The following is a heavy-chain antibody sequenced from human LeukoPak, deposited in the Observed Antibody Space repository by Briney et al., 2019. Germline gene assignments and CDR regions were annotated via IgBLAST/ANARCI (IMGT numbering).Heavy chain of an antibody. CDR1: GFTFSSYA. D-gene: IGHD2-2*01. CDR3: AKDWPYCSSTSCYLVGKDAFDI. V-gene: IGHV3-23*01. Sequence: GGSLRLSCAASGFTFSSYAMSWVRQAPGKGLEWVSAISGSGGSTYYADSVKGLFTVSRDNSKNTLYLQMNSLRAEDTAVYYCAKDWPYCSSTSCYLVGKDAFDIRGQGTMVTVSS. CDR2: ISGSGGST. J-gene: IGHJ3*02.